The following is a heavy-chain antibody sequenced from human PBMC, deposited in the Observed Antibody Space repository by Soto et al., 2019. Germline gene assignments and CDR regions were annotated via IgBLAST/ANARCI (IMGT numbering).Heavy chain of an antibody. CDR2: IKRKTDGGTT. V-gene: IGHV3-15*07. J-gene: IGHJ1*01. CDR3: TNEHYGHLQY. D-gene: IGHD3-16*01. Sequence: GGSLRLSCAASGFIFNNAWMNWVRQAPGKGLEWVGRIKRKTDGGTTDYTAPVKGRFTISRDDSKNTLYLQMNSLKSEDTAVYYCTNEHYGHLQYWGQGALVTVSS. CDR1: GFIFNNAW.